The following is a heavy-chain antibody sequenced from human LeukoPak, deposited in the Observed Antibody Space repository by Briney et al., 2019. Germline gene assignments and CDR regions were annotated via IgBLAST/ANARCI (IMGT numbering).Heavy chain of an antibody. V-gene: IGHV4-31*03. Sequence: PSETLSLTCTVSGGSISSGSYYWSWIRQHPGKGLEWIGYVHYSGSSYYNSSLESRMTISVDASKNRFSLNLSSVTAADTAVYYCARIPTGDTFDIWGQRTMVTVSS. CDR2: VHYSGSS. CDR3: ARIPTGDTFDI. CDR1: GGSISSGSYY. D-gene: IGHD4-17*01. J-gene: IGHJ3*02.